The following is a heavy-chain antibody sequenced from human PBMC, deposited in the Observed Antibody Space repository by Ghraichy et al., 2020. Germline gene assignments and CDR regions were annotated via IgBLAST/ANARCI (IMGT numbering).Heavy chain of an antibody. CDR1: GFTFSSYA. D-gene: IGHD6-19*01. CDR2: ISGSGGST. V-gene: IGHV3-23*01. CDR3: AKDVAVAGTIAYWYFDL. J-gene: IGHJ2*01. Sequence: GGSLRLSCAASGFTFSSYAMSWVRQAPGKGLEWVSAISGSGGSTYYADSVKGRFTISRDNSKNTLYLQMNSLRAEDTAVYYCAKDVAVAGTIAYWYFDLWGRGTLVTVSS.